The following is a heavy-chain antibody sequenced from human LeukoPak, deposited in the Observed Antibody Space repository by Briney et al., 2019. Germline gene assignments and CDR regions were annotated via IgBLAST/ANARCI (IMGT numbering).Heavy chain of an antibody. J-gene: IGHJ4*02. Sequence: GESLKISCQASGYIFTSNWIGWVRQMPGKGLESMGIIYPADSDTTYSPSFQGQVTISADKSISTVYLQWSSLTASDTAMYYCARQSRDGSKTRGYYFDSWGQGTLVTVSS. D-gene: IGHD3-10*01. CDR3: ARQSRDGSKTRGYYFDS. CDR1: GYIFTSNW. V-gene: IGHV5-51*01. CDR2: IYPADSDT.